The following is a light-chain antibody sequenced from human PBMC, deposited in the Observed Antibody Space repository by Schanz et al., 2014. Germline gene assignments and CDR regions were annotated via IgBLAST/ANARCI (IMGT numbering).Light chain of an antibody. J-gene: IGLJ3*02. CDR3: CSYAGSSTWV. V-gene: IGLV1-40*01. CDR1: SSNIGAGYD. Sequence: QSVLTQPPSVSGAPGQRVTISCTGSSSNIGAGYDVHWYQQLPGTAPKLLIYGNSNRPSGGPGRFSGSRSGTSASLAITGLQAEDEADYYCCSYAGSSTWVFGGGTKLTVL. CDR2: GNS.